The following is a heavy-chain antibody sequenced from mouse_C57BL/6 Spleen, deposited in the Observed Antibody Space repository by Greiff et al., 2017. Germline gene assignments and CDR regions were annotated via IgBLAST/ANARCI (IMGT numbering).Heavy chain of an antibody. CDR2: INPNNGGT. V-gene: IGHV1-26*01. CDR3: ARWGGLYAMDY. J-gene: IGHJ4*01. Sequence: VQLQQSGPELVKPGASVKISCKASGYTFTDYYMNWVKQSHGKSLEWIGYINPNNGGTSYNQKFKGKATLTVDKSSSTAYMELRSLTSEDSAVYYCARWGGLYAMDYWGQGTSVTVSS. CDR1: GYTFTDYY.